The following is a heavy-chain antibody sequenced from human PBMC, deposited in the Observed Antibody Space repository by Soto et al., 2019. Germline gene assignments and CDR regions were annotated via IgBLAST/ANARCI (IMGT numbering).Heavy chain of an antibody. CDR2: ISGSGAKT. Sequence: EVQLLESGGGLVQPGGSLRLSCAASGFTFDTYAMSWVRQAPGKGLESVSAISGSGAKTYYADSVKGRFTISRDNSKNTLYLQMNSLRAEDTAVYHCAKLECSGGSCYSGRLVDYFYYYMDVWGKGTTVTVSS. D-gene: IGHD2-15*01. CDR1: GFTFDTYA. V-gene: IGHV3-23*01. J-gene: IGHJ6*03. CDR3: AKLECSGGSCYSGRLVDYFYYYMDV.